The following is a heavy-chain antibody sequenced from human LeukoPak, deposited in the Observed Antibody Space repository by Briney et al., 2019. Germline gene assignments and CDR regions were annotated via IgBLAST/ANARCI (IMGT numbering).Heavy chain of an antibody. CDR2: IKQDGSDK. Sequence: GGSLRLSCAASGFTFSSYWMSWVRQAPGKGLQWVANIKQDGSDKYYVDSVKGRFTISRDDAKKSLYLQMNSLRAEDTAVYYCARGLLAAAGIDYWGQGALVTVSS. V-gene: IGHV3-7*04. J-gene: IGHJ4*02. CDR1: GFTFSSYW. CDR3: ARGLLAAAGIDY. D-gene: IGHD6-13*01.